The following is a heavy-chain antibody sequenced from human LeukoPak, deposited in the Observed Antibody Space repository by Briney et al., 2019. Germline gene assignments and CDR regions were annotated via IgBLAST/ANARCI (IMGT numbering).Heavy chain of an antibody. CDR2: ISYDGSNK. Sequence: GGSLRLSCAASGFTFSSYGMHWVRQAPGKGLEWVAVISYDGSNKYCADSVKGRFTISRDNSKNTLYLQMNSLRAEDTAVYYCARGPNSNWSGLDFWGQGTLLTVSS. V-gene: IGHV3-30*03. CDR3: ARGPNSNWSGLDF. CDR1: GFTFSSYG. J-gene: IGHJ4*02. D-gene: IGHD6-6*01.